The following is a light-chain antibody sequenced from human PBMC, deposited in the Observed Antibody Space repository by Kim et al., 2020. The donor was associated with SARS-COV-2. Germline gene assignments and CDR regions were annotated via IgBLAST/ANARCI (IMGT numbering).Light chain of an antibody. J-gene: IGKJ4*01. CDR2: ATS. Sequence: AIQMTQSQSSLSASVGDRVIITCRASQGIRNDLGWYQQKPGRAPNLLIYATSTLQSGVPSRFSGSGSGTDFTLTISSLQPEDVATYYCLQDYDYPLSFGGGTKVDIK. CDR1: QGIRND. V-gene: IGKV1-6*01. CDR3: LQDYDYPLS.